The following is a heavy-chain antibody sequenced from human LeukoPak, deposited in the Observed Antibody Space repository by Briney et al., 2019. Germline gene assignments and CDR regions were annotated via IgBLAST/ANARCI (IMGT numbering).Heavy chain of an antibody. CDR1: GFTFSSYA. J-gene: IGHJ6*03. CDR2: ISYDGSNK. D-gene: IGHD1-14*01. Sequence: GGSLRLSCAASGFTFSSYAMHWVRQAPGKGLEWVAVISYDGSNKYYADSVKGRFTISRDNSKNTLYRQMNSLRAEDTAVYYCARPGITGTTGGNYYYYMDVWGKGTTVTVSS. V-gene: IGHV3-30*04. CDR3: ARPGITGTTGGNYYYYMDV.